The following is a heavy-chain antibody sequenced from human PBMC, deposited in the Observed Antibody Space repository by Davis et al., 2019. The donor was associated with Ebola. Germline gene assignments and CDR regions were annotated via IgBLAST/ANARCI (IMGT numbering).Heavy chain of an antibody. V-gene: IGHV3-7*03. Sequence: ETLSLTCAVYGGSFSGYYWSWVRQAPGKGLEWVANIKQDGSEKYYVDSVKGRFTISRDNAKNSLYLQMNSLRAEDTAVYYCAKDQYQLPSSYFQHWGQGTLVTVSS. CDR2: IKQDGSEK. CDR1: GGSFSGYY. D-gene: IGHD2-2*01. J-gene: IGHJ1*01. CDR3: AKDQYQLPSSYFQH.